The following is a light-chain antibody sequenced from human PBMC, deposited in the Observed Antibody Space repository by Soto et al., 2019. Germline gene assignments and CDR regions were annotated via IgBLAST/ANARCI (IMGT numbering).Light chain of an antibody. J-gene: IGLJ2*01. CDR1: SGSVSTSYY. CDR3: VLYVGSGLL. CDR2: STN. V-gene: IGLV8-61*01. Sequence: QTVVTQEPSFSVSPGGTVTLTCGLSSGSVSTSYYPSWYQQTPGQAPRTLIYSTNTRSSGVPGRFSGSILGNKAALTITGAQADDESDYYCVLYVGSGLLFGGGTKVTVL.